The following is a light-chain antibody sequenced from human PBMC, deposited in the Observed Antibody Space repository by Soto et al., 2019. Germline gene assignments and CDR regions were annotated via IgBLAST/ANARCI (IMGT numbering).Light chain of an antibody. V-gene: IGLV1-47*01. J-gene: IGLJ1*01. CDR3: AAWDDSLRGV. CDR1: SSNIGSNY. Sequence: QSVLTQPPSASGTPGQRVTISCSGSSSNIGSNYVYWYQQLPGTAPKLLIYRNNQRPSGVPARFSGSKSGTSASLPISGLRSEDEADYYCAAWDDSLRGVFGTGTKLTVL. CDR2: RNN.